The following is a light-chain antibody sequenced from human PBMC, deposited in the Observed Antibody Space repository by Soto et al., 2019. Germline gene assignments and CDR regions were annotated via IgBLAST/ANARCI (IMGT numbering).Light chain of an antibody. Sequence: QSVLTQPASVSGSPGQSITISCTGTSSDVGGYNYVSWYQQHPGKAPKLMIFEVSYRPSGVSNRFSGFKSGNTASLTISGLQAEDEADYYCSSFTTTTWVFGGGTQRTVL. CDR3: SSFTTTTWV. V-gene: IGLV2-14*01. CDR1: SSDVGGYNY. J-gene: IGLJ3*02. CDR2: EVS.